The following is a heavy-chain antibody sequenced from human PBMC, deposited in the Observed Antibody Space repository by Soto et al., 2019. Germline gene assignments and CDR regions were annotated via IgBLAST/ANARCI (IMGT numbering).Heavy chain of an antibody. V-gene: IGHV4-34*01. D-gene: IGHD3-10*01. Sequence: QVQLQQWGAGLLKPSETLSLTCAVYGGSFSGYYWSWIRQPPGKGLEWIGEINHSGSTNYNPSLKSRVTISVDTSKNQFSLKLSAVTAADTAVYYCAGESYYYGSGSQIPLDYWGQGTLVTVSS. J-gene: IGHJ4*02. CDR3: AGESYYYGSGSQIPLDY. CDR2: INHSGST. CDR1: GGSFSGYY.